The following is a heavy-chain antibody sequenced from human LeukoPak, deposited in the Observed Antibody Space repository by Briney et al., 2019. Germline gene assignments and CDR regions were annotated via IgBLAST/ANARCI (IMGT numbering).Heavy chain of an antibody. CDR1: GYNFTDYY. D-gene: IGHD6-19*01. CDR2: INPNSGGT. J-gene: IGHJ5*02. V-gene: IGHV1-2*02. CDR3: ARDSSGWYRWFDP. Sequence: ASVKVSCKASGYNFTDYYMRWVRQAPGQGLEWMGWINPNSGGTNYAQKFQGRVTMTRDTSISTVYMELSRLKSDDTAMYYCARDSSGWYRWFDPWGQGTLVTVSS.